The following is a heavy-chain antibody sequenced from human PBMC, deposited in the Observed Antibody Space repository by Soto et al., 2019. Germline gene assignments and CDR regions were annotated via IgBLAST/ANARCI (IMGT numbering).Heavy chain of an antibody. J-gene: IGHJ1*01. D-gene: IGHD6-13*01. CDR2: INWNSGSI. CDR3: VKDESINWYSGHFRH. Sequence: EVQLVESGGGLVQPGRSLRLSCAACGFTFDDYAMHWVGQVPGKGLEWVSGINWNSGSIGYGDSVKGRFAISRDNAKNSLHLQMNSLSAADTGFYYCVKDESINWYSGHFRHWGQGTLVTVSS. V-gene: IGHV3-9*01. CDR1: GFTFDDYA.